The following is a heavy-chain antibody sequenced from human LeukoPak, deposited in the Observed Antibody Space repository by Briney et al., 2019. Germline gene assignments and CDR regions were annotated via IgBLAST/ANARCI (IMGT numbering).Heavy chain of an antibody. CDR2: INWNGGST. J-gene: IGHJ4*02. Sequence: GGSLRLSCAASGFTFDDYGMSWVRQAAGKGLEWVSGINWNGGSTGYADSVTGRFTISRDNAKNSLYLQMNSLRAEDTALYYCARGTLKAAATDFDFWGQGTLVTVSS. CDR3: ARGTLKAAATDFDF. CDR1: GFTFDDYG. D-gene: IGHD6-13*01. V-gene: IGHV3-20*04.